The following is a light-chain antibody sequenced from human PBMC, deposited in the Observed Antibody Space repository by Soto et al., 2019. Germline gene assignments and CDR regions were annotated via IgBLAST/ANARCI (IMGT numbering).Light chain of an antibody. CDR2: GAS. V-gene: IGKV3-15*01. J-gene: IGKJ1*01. CDR3: QQYDDWPET. CDR1: QSVRSN. Sequence: EIVMTQSPATLSASPGERATLSCRASQSVRSNLAWYQQKPGQAPRLLISGASTRATGIPARFSGRGSGTEFILTISSLQSEDFAVYYCQQYDDWPETFGQGTKVDIK.